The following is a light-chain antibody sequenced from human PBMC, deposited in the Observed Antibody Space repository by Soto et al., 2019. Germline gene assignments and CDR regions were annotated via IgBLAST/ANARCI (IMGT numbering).Light chain of an antibody. CDR1: QRVSNNY. J-gene: IGKJ4*01. Sequence: EIVLTQSPATLSLSPGESATLSCGASQRVSNNYLAWYQQKPGLAPRLLIYDASSRATGIPDRFTGSWSGTDFTLTISRLEPEDFAVYYCQKYGNTPLSFGGGTKVEI. CDR3: QKYGNTPLS. V-gene: IGKV3D-20*01. CDR2: DAS.